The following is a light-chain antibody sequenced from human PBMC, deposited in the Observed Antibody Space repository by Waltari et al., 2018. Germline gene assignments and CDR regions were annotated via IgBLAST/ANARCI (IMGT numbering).Light chain of an antibody. CDR1: DVGGYDY. CDR2: RFT. CDR3: CSNAGSHTYF. J-gene: IGLJ1*01. Sequence: QSALTQPRSVSGSPGQSVTISCTGIDVGGYDYVSWYQQYPGKAPKLIIYRFTKRPSGVPCRFPGPRSGKTASLTIPGLQAEDEADYYCCSNAGSHTYFFGPGTKVTVL. V-gene: IGLV2-11*01.